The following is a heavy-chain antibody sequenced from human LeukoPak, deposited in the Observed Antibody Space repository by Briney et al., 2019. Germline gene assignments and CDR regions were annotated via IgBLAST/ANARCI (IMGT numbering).Heavy chain of an antibody. V-gene: IGHV4-34*01. D-gene: IGHD3-10*01. CDR3: ARGFRGGAFDY. Sequence: GSLRLSCAASGFTFSSYWMSWVRQAPGKGLEWIGEINHSGSTNYNPSLKSRVTISVDTSKNQFSLKLSSVTAADTAVYYCARGFRGGAFDYWGQGTLVTVSS. J-gene: IGHJ4*02. CDR1: GFTFSSYW. CDR2: INHSGST.